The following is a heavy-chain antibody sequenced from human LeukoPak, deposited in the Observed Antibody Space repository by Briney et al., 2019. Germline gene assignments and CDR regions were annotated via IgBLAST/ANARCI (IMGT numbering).Heavy chain of an antibody. V-gene: IGHV4-31*03. Sequence: SQTLSLTCTVSADSLSSGGHYWAWLRQLPGKGLESIGFIHHSGSSRHNPSLKDRVAISVDASRKQFALRLSSVTAADTAIYYCARGGNRFGGFYFDYWGQGIQVIVSS. CDR3: ARGGNRFGGFYFDY. D-gene: IGHD3-10*01. CDR2: IHHSGSS. J-gene: IGHJ4*02. CDR1: ADSLSSGGHY.